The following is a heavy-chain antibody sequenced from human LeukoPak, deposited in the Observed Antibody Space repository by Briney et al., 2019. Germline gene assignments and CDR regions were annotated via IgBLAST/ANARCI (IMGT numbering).Heavy chain of an antibody. CDR2: ISAYNGNT. Sequence: ASVKVSCTASGYTFTSYGISWVRQAPGQGLEWMGWISAYNGNTNYAQKLQGRVTMTTDTSTSTAYMELRSLRSDDTAMYYCARDYYDSSGYMWFDPWGQGTLVTVSS. CDR1: GYTFTSYG. V-gene: IGHV1-18*01. J-gene: IGHJ5*02. CDR3: ARDYYDSSGYMWFDP. D-gene: IGHD3-22*01.